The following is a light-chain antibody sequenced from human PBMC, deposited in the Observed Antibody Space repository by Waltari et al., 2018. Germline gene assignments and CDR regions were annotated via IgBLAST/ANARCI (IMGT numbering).Light chain of an antibody. J-gene: IGKJ1*01. CDR2: DAF. Sequence: EIALTQYPGTLSLSPGERGTLSGRASQSVGRSLCWYQQNHGQAPRLLIYDAFTRATGTPDRCSGGGSGTDFSLSISRMEPEDLAVYYCQMYVRLLVTFGQVTKVEI. CDR1: QSVGRS. V-gene: IGKV3-20*01. CDR3: QMYVRLLVT.